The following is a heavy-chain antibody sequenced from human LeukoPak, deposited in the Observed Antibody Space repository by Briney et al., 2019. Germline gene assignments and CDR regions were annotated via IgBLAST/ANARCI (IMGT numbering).Heavy chain of an antibody. Sequence: SVKVSCKASGGTFSSYAISWVRQAPGQGLEWMGGIIPIFGTANYAQKFQGRVTITADKSTSTAYMELSSLRSEDTAVYYCAESSSYLSYWFDPWGQGTLVTVSS. CDR1: GGTFSSYA. V-gene: IGHV1-69*06. CDR2: IIPIFGTA. D-gene: IGHD6-6*01. CDR3: AESSSYLSYWFDP. J-gene: IGHJ5*02.